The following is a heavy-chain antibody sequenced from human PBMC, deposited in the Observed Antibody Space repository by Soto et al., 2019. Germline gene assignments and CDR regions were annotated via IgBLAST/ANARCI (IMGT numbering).Heavy chain of an antibody. CDR2: IIPIFNTS. D-gene: IGHD5-12*01. CDR3: ARPSGQLGQYSALPDN. CDR1: GGTFSSYT. V-gene: IGHV1-69*01. Sequence: QVQLVQSGAEVREPGSSVKVSCKASGGTFSSYTFAWVRQAPGQGLEWMGGIIPIFNTSLYAQKFKGRVTISADEFKATVYVELNSLTSEDTAVYYCARPSGQLGQYSALPDNWGQGTLVTVSS. J-gene: IGHJ4*02.